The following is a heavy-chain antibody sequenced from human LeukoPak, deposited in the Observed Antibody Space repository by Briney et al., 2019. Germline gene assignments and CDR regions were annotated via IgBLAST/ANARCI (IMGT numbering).Heavy chain of an antibody. Sequence: SETLSLTCTVSGASITSGAYYWSWIRHLPGKGLEWLGYIFYSGTTYYNPSLTSRVTISVDTSKNQFSLKLSSVTAADTAVYFCARDRTGYFFDDWGQGILVTVSS. V-gene: IGHV4-31*03. CDR1: GASITSGAYY. J-gene: IGHJ4*02. CDR3: ARDRTGYFFDD. CDR2: IFYSGTT.